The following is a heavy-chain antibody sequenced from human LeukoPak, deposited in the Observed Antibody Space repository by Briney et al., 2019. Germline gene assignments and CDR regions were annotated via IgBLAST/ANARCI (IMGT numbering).Heavy chain of an antibody. CDR3: ARAIAAAGSNWFDP. D-gene: IGHD6-13*01. CDR1: GYTFTNYD. V-gene: IGHV1-8*01. CDR2: MNPNSGNT. J-gene: IGHJ5*02. Sequence: ASVKVSCKASGYTFTNYDMNWVRQATGQGLEWMGWMNPNSGNTGYAQKFLGRVTMTRNTSISTAYMELSSLRSEDTAVYYCARAIAAAGSNWFDPWGQGTLVTVSS.